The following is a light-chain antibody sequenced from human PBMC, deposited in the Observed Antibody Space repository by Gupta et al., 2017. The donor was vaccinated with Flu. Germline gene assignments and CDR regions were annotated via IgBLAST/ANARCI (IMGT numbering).Light chain of an antibody. CDR3: QVWDSSSDHL. Sequence: SYVLTQPPSASVAPGQTARITCERNNMGSKSVTWYQQKPGQAPVLVVYDDSTRPSGIPGRFSGSNSGNTATLTISRVEAGDEADYYCQVWDSSSDHLFGGGTKLTVL. CDR1: NMGSKS. V-gene: IGLV3-21*02. CDR2: DDS. J-gene: IGLJ2*01.